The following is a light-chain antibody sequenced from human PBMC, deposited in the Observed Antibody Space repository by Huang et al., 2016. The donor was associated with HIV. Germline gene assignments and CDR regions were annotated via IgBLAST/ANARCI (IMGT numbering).Light chain of an antibody. CDR1: QSVSSSF. Sequence: EIVLTQSPGTLSLSPGERATLSCRASQSVSSSFLAWYQQKPGQAPRLLIYGASSRATGIPDRFSGSWSGTDFTLTITRLEPEEFAVYYCQQYGSSPPGGTFGPGTKVDIK. V-gene: IGKV3-20*01. CDR3: QQYGSSPPGGT. CDR2: GAS. J-gene: IGKJ3*01.